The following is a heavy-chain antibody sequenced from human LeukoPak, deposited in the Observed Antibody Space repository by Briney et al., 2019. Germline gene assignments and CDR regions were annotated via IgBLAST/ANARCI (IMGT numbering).Heavy chain of an antibody. CDR3: ARLANLTRQYY. D-gene: IGHD1-1*01. Sequence: PGGSLRLPYAASGFTFSSFSGNWVRQAPGKGLEWVSSIGSSSTYVYYADSVKGRFTISRDNSKNSLYLQMNSLRVEDTAVYYCARLANLTRQYYWGHGRPLTVSS. CDR2: IGSSSTYV. CDR1: GFTFSSFS. J-gene: IGHJ4*01. V-gene: IGHV3-21*01.